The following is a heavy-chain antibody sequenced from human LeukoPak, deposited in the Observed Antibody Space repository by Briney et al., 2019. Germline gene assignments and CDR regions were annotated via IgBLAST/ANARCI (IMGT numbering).Heavy chain of an antibody. D-gene: IGHD2-21*02. Sequence: ASVKVSCKASGYTFTNYGISWVRQAPGQGLEGLGWISTYNRNTNYAQKLQGRVTMTSETSTSTVNMELRSLRSDDTAVYYCARRASPCGGDCYSYWGQGTLVTVSS. CDR3: ARRASPCGGDCYSY. V-gene: IGHV1-18*01. CDR2: ISTYNRNT. CDR1: GYTFTNYG. J-gene: IGHJ4*02.